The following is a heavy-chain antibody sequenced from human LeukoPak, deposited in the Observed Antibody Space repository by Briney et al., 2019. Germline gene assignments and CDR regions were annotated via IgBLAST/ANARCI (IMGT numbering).Heavy chain of an antibody. CDR2: ISYDGSNK. CDR1: GFTFSTYA. V-gene: IGHV3-30*04. Sequence: GGSLRLSCAASGFTFSTYAIHWVRQAPGKGLEWVAVISYDGSNKYYADSVRGRFTISRDNSKNTLYLQMNSLRAEDTAVYYCARDYYDSSGYYPWGYWGQGTLVTVSS. D-gene: IGHD3-22*01. J-gene: IGHJ4*02. CDR3: ARDYYDSSGYYPWGY.